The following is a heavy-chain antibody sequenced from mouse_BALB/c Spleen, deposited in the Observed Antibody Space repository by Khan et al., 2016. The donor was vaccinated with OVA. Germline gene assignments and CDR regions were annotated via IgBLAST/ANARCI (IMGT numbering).Heavy chain of an antibody. J-gene: IGHJ3*01. Sequence: QVQLKEPGAELMKPGASVTISCKATGYTFNAYWIEWVKQRPGHGLEWIGEILPGSSSTNYDEKFKVKATFTADASSNTAYMQLSSLTSEDSAVYYYGTSNFKRGFDYGDQGTLLALSA. CDR2: ILPGSSST. CDR3: GTSNFKRGFDY. V-gene: IGHV1-9*01. D-gene: IGHD4-1*02. CDR1: GYTFNAYW.